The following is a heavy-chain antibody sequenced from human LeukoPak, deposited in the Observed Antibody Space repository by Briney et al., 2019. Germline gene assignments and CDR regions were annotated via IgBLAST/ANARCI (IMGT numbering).Heavy chain of an antibody. D-gene: IGHD6-13*01. CDR1: GFIFTSYW. V-gene: IGHV3-7*01. CDR2: IKEDGSEK. CDR3: AGARVAAGRNYGMDV. Sequence: GGSLRLSCAASGFIFTSYWMSWVRQGPGKGLEWVANIKEDGSEKYYVDSVKGRFTISRDNAKNSLNLQMNSLRAEDTAVYYCAGARVAAGRNYGMDVWGQGTTVIVSS. J-gene: IGHJ6*02.